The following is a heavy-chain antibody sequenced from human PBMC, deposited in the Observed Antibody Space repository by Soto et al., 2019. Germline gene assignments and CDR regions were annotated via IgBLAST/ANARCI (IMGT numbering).Heavy chain of an antibody. CDR2: IIPIFGTT. CDR3: ARAKPTIFAMVITDIHFDY. Sequence: SVKVSCKASGGTFSSYVISWVRQAPGQGLEWMGGIIPIFGTTNYTQKFQGRVTITADESTSTAYMELSSLRSEDTAVYYCARAKPTIFAMVITDIHFDYWGQGTLVTVSS. J-gene: IGHJ4*02. D-gene: IGHD3-3*01. CDR1: GGTFSSYV. V-gene: IGHV1-69*13.